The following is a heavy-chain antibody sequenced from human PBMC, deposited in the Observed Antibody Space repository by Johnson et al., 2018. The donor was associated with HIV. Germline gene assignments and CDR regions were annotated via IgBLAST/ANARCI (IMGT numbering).Heavy chain of an antibody. J-gene: IGHJ3*02. CDR1: GFTFSSYW. Sequence: VQLVESGGGLVQPGGSLRLSCAASGFTFSSYWMHWVRQGPGKGLEWVSVIYSGGSTYDADSVKGRFPISRDNSKNMLYLQMNSLRAEDTAVYYCAKVLTSSTSWLDDAFDICGQGTMVTVSS. V-gene: IGHV3-66*02. D-gene: IGHD6-13*01. CDR2: IYSGGST. CDR3: AKVLTSSTSWLDDAFDI.